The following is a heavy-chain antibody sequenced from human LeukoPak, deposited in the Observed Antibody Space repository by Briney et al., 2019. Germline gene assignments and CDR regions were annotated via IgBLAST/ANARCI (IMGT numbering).Heavy chain of an antibody. Sequence: GGSLRLSCAASGFTFSSYSMNWVRQAPGKGLEWVSSISSSSSYIYYADSVKGRFTISRDNAKNSLYLQMNSLRAEDTAVYYCARAQGNHFGVVLWGQGTLVTVSS. CDR1: GFTFSSYS. D-gene: IGHD3-3*01. V-gene: IGHV3-21*01. J-gene: IGHJ4*02. CDR2: ISSSSSYI. CDR3: ARAQGNHFGVVL.